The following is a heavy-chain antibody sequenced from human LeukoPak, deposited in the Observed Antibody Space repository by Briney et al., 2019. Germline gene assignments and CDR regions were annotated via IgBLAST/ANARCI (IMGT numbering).Heavy chain of an antibody. CDR2: ISGSGGST. D-gene: IGHD2-8*01. Sequence: GGSLRLSCAASGFTFSSYAMSWVRQAPGKGLEWVSAISGSGGSTYYADSVKGRFTISRDNSKNTLYLQMNSQRAEDTAVYYCAKSQAGVLMVYATDWGQGTLVTVSS. J-gene: IGHJ4*02. V-gene: IGHV3-23*01. CDR1: GFTFSSYA. CDR3: AKSQAGVLMVYATD.